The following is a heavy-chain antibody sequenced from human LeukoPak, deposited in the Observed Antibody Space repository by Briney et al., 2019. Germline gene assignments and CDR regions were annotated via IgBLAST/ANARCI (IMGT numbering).Heavy chain of an antibody. V-gene: IGHV5-51*01. Sequence: GESLQISCKGSGYSFTNYWIGWVRQMPGIGLEWMGIIYPGDSDTRYSPSFQGQVTISADKSISTAYLQWSSLKASDTAMYYCARRVDAARGHFDYWGQGTLVTVS. CDR3: ARRVDAARGHFDY. CDR2: IYPGDSDT. CDR1: GYSFTNYW. D-gene: IGHD5-18*01. J-gene: IGHJ4*02.